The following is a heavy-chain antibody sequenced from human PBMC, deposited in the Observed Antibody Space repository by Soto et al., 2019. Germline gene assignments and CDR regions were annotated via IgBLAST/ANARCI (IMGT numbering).Heavy chain of an antibody. Sequence: PSETLSLTCAVSGDSVTSVNYFWTWIRQPPGRGLEWIGYISNSGISKYNPSLKSRVAMSQDTSKNQFSLNLHSVTAADTAVYFCARGEGNSYYACHFDTWGQGALVTVSS. V-gene: IGHV4-61*01. CDR1: GDSVTSVNYF. CDR3: ARGEGNSYYACHFDT. D-gene: IGHD2-21*01. J-gene: IGHJ4*02. CDR2: ISNSGIS.